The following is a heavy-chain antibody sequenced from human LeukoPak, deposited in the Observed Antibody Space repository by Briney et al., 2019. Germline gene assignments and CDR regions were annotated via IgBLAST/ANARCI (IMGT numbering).Heavy chain of an antibody. CDR1: GYTFTSYG. V-gene: IGHV1-18*01. D-gene: IGHD2-15*01. Sequence: ASVKVSCKASGYTFTSYGISWVRQAPGQRLEWMGWISAYNGNTNYAQKLQGRVTMTTDTSTSTAYMELRSLRSDDTAVYYCARDGTKGYCSGGSCYPFDYWGQGTLVTVSS. CDR3: ARDGTKGYCSGGSCYPFDY. J-gene: IGHJ4*02. CDR2: ISAYNGNT.